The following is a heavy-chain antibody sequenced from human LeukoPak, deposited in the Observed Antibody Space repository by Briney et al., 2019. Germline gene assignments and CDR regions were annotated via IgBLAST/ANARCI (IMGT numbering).Heavy chain of an antibody. V-gene: IGHV3-30-3*01. D-gene: IGHD6-13*01. CDR2: ISYDETNK. CDR1: GLTFSSYA. J-gene: IGHJ4*02. Sequence: GGSLRLSCAASGLTFSSYAMHWVRQAPGKGLEWVAVISYDETNKYYADSVKGRFTISRDNSKNTLYLQMNSLRAEDMAVYYCATSPRYKQQLGYFDYWGQGTLVTVSS. CDR3: ATSPRYKQQLGYFDY.